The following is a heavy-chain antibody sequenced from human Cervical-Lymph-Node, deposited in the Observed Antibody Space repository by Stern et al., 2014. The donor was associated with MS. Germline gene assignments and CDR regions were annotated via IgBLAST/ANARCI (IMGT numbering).Heavy chain of an antibody. V-gene: IGHV4-34*01. J-gene: IGHJ4*02. CDR3: ARGGYSGSYYGFDY. CDR2: INHSGST. D-gene: IGHD1-26*01. CDR1: GGSFSGYY. Sequence: QVQLQQWGAGLLKPSETLSLTCAVYGGSFSGYYWSWIRQPPGKGLEWIGEINHSGSTNYNPSLKSRVTISVDTSKNQFSLKLSSVTAADTAVYYCARGGYSGSYYGFDYWGQGTLVTVSS.